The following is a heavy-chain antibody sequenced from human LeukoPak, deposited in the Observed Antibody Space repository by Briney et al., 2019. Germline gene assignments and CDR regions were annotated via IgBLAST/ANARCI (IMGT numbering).Heavy chain of an antibody. Sequence: PGRSLRLSCAASGFTFSSYAMSWVRQAPGKGLEWVSAISGSGGSTYYADSVKGRFTISRDNSKNTLYLQMNSLRAEDTAVYYCAKGDLVVVAATLVDYWSQGTLVTVSS. CDR1: GFTFSSYA. CDR2: ISGSGGST. V-gene: IGHV3-23*01. CDR3: AKGDLVVVAATLVDY. D-gene: IGHD2-15*01. J-gene: IGHJ4*02.